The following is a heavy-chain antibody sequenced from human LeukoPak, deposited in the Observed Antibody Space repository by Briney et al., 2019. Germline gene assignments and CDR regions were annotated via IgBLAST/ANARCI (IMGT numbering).Heavy chain of an antibody. V-gene: IGHV6-1*01. CDR2: TYYRSKWYN. CDR1: GDSVSTNSAA. CDR3: ARGSFNWFDP. Sequence: SQTLSLTCAISGDSVSTNSAAWIWIRQSPSRGLEWLGRTYYRSKWYNDYAESVKSRITINPDTSKNQFSLQLSSATPEDTAVYYCARGSFNWFDPWGQGTLVTVSS. J-gene: IGHJ5*02.